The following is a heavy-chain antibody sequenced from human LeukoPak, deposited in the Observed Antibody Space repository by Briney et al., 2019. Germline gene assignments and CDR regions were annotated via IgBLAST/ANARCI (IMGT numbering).Heavy chain of an antibody. V-gene: IGHV4-59*01. J-gene: IGHJ3*02. CDR2: IYYSGGT. D-gene: IGHD2-2*01. CDR1: GGSISSYY. CDR3: AREGCSSTSCYGAAFDI. Sequence: PSETLSLTCTVSGGSISSYYWSWIRQPPGKGLEWIGYIYYSGGTNYNPSLKSRVTISVDTSKNQFSLKLSSVTAADTAVYYCAREGCSSTSCYGAAFDIWGQGTMVTVSS.